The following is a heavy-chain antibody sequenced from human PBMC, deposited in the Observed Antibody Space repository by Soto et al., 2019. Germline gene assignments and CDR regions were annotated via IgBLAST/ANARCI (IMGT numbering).Heavy chain of an antibody. CDR3: ARGRYCLTGRCFPNWFDS. CDR1: GDSISNLDYF. CDR2: IYKSATT. Sequence: SETLSLTCSVSGDSISNLDYFWAWIRQPPGQALEYIGYIYKSATTYYNPSFESRVAISVDTSKSQFSLNVTSVTAADTAVYFCARGRYCLTGRCFPNWFDSWGEGALVTVSS. D-gene: IGHD7-27*01. V-gene: IGHV4-30-4*01. J-gene: IGHJ5*01.